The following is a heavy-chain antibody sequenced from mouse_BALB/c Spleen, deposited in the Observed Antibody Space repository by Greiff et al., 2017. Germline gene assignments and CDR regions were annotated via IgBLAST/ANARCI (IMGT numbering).Heavy chain of an antibody. J-gene: IGHJ4*01. CDR1: GFSLTSYG. D-gene: IGHD2-4*01. CDR3: ARDPLYDYDDAMDY. Sequence: VQLKESGPGLVAPSQSLSITCTASGFSLTSYGVHWVRQPPGKGLEWLGVMWAGGSTNYNSALMSRLSISKDNSKSQVFLKMNSLQTDDTAMYYCARDPLYDYDDAMDYWGQGTSVTVSS. CDR2: MWAGGST. V-gene: IGHV2-9*02.